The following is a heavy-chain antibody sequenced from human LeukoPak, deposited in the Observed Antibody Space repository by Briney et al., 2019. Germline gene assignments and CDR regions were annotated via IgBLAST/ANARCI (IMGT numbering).Heavy chain of an antibody. J-gene: IGHJ6*02. CDR2: INHSGST. CDR3: ARATYYDSSGYYRRYYYGMDV. CDR1: GGSFSGYY. D-gene: IGHD3-22*01. V-gene: IGHV4-34*01. Sequence: PSETLSLTCAVYGGSFSGYYWSWIRQPPGKGLEWIGEINHSGSTSYNPSLKSRVTISVDTSKNQFSLKLSSVTAADTAVYYCARATYYDSSGYYRRYYYGMDVWGQGTTVTVSS.